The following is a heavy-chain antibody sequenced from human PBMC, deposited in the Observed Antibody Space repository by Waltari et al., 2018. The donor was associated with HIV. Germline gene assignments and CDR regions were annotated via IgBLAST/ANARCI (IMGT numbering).Heavy chain of an antibody. Sequence: QVYVVESGGGVVQPGGSRSLPCTAPGYNLKTSAIHWVRQAPGRGLEWVAGIRFDGSQEYYGDSVKGLFIISRENAKNALFLEMTTLRLEDTAKYRCVKDEAPVRDAIFDIWGQGTMVSVS. J-gene: IGHJ3*02. V-gene: IGHV3-30*02. CDR3: VKDEAPVRDAIFDI. CDR2: IRFDGSQE. CDR1: GYNLKTSA.